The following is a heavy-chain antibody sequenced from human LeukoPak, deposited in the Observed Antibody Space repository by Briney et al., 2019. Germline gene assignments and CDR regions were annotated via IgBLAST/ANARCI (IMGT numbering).Heavy chain of an antibody. CDR2: IRYDGSNK. CDR1: GFTFSSDG. J-gene: IGHJ4*02. CDR3: AKDANWIFDY. V-gene: IGHV3-30*02. D-gene: IGHD1-1*01. Sequence: PGGSLRLSCAASGFTFSSDGMHWVRQAPGKGLEWVAFIRYDGSNKYYADSVKGRFTISRDNSKNTLYLQMNSLRAEDTAVYYCAKDANWIFDYWGQGTLVTVSS.